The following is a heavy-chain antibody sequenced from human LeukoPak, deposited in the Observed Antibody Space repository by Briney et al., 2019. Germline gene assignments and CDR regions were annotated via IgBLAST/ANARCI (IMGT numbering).Heavy chain of an antibody. D-gene: IGHD4-23*01. CDR1: GGSISSYY. CDR3: ARFRDYSGNSGLNY. CDR2: IYYSGST. J-gene: IGHJ4*02. Sequence: SETLSLTCTVSGGSISSYYWSWIRQPPGKGLEWIGYIYYSGSTNYNPSLKSRVTISVDTSKNQFSLKLSSVTAADTAVYYCARFRDYSGNSGLNYWGQGTLVTVSS. V-gene: IGHV4-59*01.